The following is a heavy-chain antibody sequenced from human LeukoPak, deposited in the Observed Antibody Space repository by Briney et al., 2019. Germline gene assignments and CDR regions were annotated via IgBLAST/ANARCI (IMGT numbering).Heavy chain of an antibody. D-gene: IGHD5-18*01. CDR3: ARGNQLWFRVDY. CDR2: MIPNSGNT. V-gene: IGHV1-8*03. Sequence: ASVKVSCKASGYTFTSYDINWVRQATGQGLEWMGWMIPNSGNTGYAQKFQGRVTITRNTSISTAYMELSSLRSEDTAVYYCARGNQLWFRVDYWGQGTLVTVSS. CDR1: GYTFTSYD. J-gene: IGHJ4*02.